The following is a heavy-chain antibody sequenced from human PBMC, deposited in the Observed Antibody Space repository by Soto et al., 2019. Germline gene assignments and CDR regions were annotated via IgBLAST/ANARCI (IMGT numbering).Heavy chain of an antibody. CDR1: GSTFSSYS. CDR3: ARANRGATGWFDP. CDR2: ISSSSSYI. V-gene: IGHV3-21*01. J-gene: IGHJ5*02. D-gene: IGHD1-26*01. Sequence: EVQLVESGGGLVKPGGSLRLSCAASGSTFSSYSMNWVRQAPGKGLEWVSSISSSSSYIYYADSVKGRFTISRDNAKNSLYLQMNSLRAEDTAVYYCARANRGATGWFDPWGQGTLVTVSS.